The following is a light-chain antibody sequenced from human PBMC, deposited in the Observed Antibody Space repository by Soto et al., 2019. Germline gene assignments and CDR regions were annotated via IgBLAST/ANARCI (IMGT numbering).Light chain of an antibody. J-gene: IGKJ4*01. V-gene: IGKV3-20*01. CDR3: QQYGSSPRA. CDR2: GAS. CDR1: QSVRSNY. Sequence: EIVLTQSPGTLSLSPGERATLSCRASQSVRSNYLAWYQQKPGRAPRLLIYGASCRATGIPDRFSGSGSGTDFTLTISRLEPEDFAVYYCQQYGSSPRAFGGGTKVEI.